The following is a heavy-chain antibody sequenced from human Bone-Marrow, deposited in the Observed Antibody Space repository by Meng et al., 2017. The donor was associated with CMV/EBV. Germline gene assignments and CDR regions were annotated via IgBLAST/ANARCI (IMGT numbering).Heavy chain of an antibody. V-gene: IGHV4-39*07. J-gene: IGHJ6*02. Sequence: SETLSLTCTVSGGSISSSSYYWGWIRQPPGKGLEWIGIIYYSGSTYYNPSLKSRVTISVDTSKNQFSLKLSSVTAADTAVDYGAREGVPAAMAYYYGMDVWGQGTTVTVSS. D-gene: IGHD2-2*01. CDR1: GGSISSSSYY. CDR3: AREGVPAAMAYYYGMDV. CDR2: IYYSGST.